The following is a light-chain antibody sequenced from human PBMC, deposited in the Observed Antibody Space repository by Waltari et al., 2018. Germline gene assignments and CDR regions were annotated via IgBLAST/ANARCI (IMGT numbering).Light chain of an antibody. CDR1: SSDIGSYTY. V-gene: IGLV2-14*03. CDR2: YVS. Sequence: QSALTQPASVSGSPGQSITISCTGTSSDIGSYTYVSWYNQHPGKAPRLLIYYVSNRPSGVSSRFSGSKSGNTASLTISGLQTEDEADYYCNSYTSSNTLVFGGGTKLTVL. CDR3: NSYTSSNTLV. J-gene: IGLJ2*01.